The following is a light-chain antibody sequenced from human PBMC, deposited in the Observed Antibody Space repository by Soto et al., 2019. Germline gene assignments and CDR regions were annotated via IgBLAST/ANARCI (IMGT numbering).Light chain of an antibody. CDR3: QQCRNWPLT. CDR1: QNVYNN. Sequence: EIVMTQSPATLSVSPGEGATLSCKASQNVYNNLAWYQQRPGQPPRLLIYDASTRATGISARFSGSGYGPECTLTISSLQSEDFAVYFCQQCRNWPLTFGGGTKVEIK. CDR2: DAS. V-gene: IGKV3-15*01. J-gene: IGKJ4*01.